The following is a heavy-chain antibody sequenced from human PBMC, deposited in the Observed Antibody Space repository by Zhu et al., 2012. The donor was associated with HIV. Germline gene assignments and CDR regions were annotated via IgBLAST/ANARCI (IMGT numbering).Heavy chain of an antibody. Sequence: QVRLQESGPGLVKPSETLSLTCAVSGYSISSGYSWGWIRQSPGKGLEWIGTIFHSGSTSYTPSLKSRVIISVDMSKNQFSLRLSSVTAADTAVYYCARVRDSSAFYYYFDYWGQGTLVTVSS. CDR3: ARVRDSSAFYYYFDY. D-gene: IGHD3-22*01. V-gene: IGHV4-38-2*01. CDR1: GYSISSGYS. CDR2: IFHSGST. J-gene: IGHJ4*02.